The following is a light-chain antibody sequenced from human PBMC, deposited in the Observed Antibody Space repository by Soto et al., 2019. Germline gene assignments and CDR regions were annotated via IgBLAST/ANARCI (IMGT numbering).Light chain of an antibody. J-gene: IGLJ1*01. CDR3: TSYTSRSKGV. CDR1: SSDVGGYNY. CDR2: DVS. Sequence: QSVLTQPASVSVSPGQSITISCTGTSSDVGGYNYVSWYQQHPGKAPKLMIYDVSNRPSGVPNRFSGSKSGNTASLTISGLQAEDEADYYCTSYTSRSKGVFGTGTKVTVL. V-gene: IGLV2-14*01.